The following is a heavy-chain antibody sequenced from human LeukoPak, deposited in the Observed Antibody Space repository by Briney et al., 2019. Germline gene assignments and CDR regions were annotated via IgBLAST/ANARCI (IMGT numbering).Heavy chain of an antibody. J-gene: IGHJ4*02. CDR2: IYYSGST. D-gene: IGHD2-2*02. Sequence: SETLSLTCTVSGGSISSSSYYWGWIRQPPGKGLEWIGSIYYSGSTYYNPSLKSRVTISVDTSKNQFSLKLSSVTAADTAVYYCARRLGYCSSTSCYTWIDYWGQGTLVTVSS. CDR3: ARRLGYCSSTSCYTWIDY. CDR1: GGSISSSSYY. V-gene: IGHV4-39*01.